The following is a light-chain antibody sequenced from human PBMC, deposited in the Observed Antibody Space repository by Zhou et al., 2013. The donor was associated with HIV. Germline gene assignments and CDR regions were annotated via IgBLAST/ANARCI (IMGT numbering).Light chain of an antibody. CDR3: QQSYTAPWT. CDR1: QSISSW. CDR2: KAS. Sequence: DIQMTQSPSTLSASVGDRVTITCRASQSISSWLAWYQQKPGKAPKVLISKASSLESGVPSRFSGSGSGTEFTLTISSLQPDDFATYYCQQSYTAPWTFGQGTKVKIK. V-gene: IGKV1-5*03. J-gene: IGKJ1*01.